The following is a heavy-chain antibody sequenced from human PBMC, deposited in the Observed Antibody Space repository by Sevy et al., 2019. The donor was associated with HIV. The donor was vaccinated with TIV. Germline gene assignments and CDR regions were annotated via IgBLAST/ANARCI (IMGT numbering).Heavy chain of an antibody. D-gene: IGHD6-19*01. CDR3: ASLYSSGWSKTDALDI. V-gene: IGHV1-69*13. CDR1: GGTFSSYA. J-gene: IGHJ3*02. Sequence: ASVTVACQASGGTFSSYAISWVRQAPGQGLEWMGGIIPIFGAANYAQKFQGRVTITADESTSTAYMELSSLTSEDTAVYDCASLYSSGWSKTDALDIWGQGTMVTVSS. CDR2: IIPIFGAA.